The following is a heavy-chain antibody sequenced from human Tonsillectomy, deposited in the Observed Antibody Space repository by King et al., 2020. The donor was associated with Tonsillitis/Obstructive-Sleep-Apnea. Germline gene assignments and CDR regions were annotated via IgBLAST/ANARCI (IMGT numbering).Heavy chain of an antibody. Sequence: VQLVESGGGLVKPGGSLRLSCAASGFTFSNAWMSWVRQAPGKGLEWVGRIKSKTDGGTTDYAAPVKVSFTISRDDSKTTLYLQMNSLKTEDTAVYYCTTDFGIGYCSSTSCSTFDYWGQGTLVTVSS. V-gene: IGHV3-15*01. D-gene: IGHD2-2*01. J-gene: IGHJ4*02. CDR1: GFTFSNAW. CDR2: IKSKTDGGTT. CDR3: TTDFGIGYCSSTSCSTFDY.